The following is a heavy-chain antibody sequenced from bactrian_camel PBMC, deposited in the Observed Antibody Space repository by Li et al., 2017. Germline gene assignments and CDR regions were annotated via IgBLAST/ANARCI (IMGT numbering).Heavy chain of an antibody. V-gene: IGHV3S31*01. CDR1: GYISSRHC. CDR3: AAHPSRSRGCSVDSKMGY. Sequence: VQLVESGGGSVQAGGSLRLSCTHSGYISSRHCMGWFRQAPGKAREGVAVAVTGSSRTFYADSVKDRFTISQDNANNTIYLQMDNLKPEDTAMYYCAAHPSRSRGCSVDSKMGYWGQGTQVTVS. J-gene: IGHJ4*01. CDR2: AVTGSSRT. D-gene: IGHD3*01.